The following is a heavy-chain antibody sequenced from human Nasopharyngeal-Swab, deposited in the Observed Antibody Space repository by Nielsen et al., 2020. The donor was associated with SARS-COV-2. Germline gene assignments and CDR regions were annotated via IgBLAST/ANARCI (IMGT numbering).Heavy chain of an antibody. V-gene: IGHV3-23*01. CDR3: ARGLNYYDRSGYYNY. Sequence: WIRQPPGKGLEWVSAISGSGGATHYADSVRGRLTISRDNSKNTLYLQMNSLRAEDTAVYYCARGLNYYDRSGYYNYWGQGTLVTVSS. CDR2: ISGSGGAT. J-gene: IGHJ4*02. D-gene: IGHD3-22*01.